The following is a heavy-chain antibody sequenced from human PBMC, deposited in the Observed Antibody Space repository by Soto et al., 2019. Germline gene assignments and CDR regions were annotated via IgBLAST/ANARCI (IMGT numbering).Heavy chain of an antibody. V-gene: IGHV3-33*01. Sequence: GGSLRLSCAASGFTFSSYGMHWVRQAPDKGLEWVAAIWYDGSNKYYADSVKGRFTISRDNSKNTLYLQMNSLRAEDTAVYYCARDRIAAARYYGMDVWGQGTTVTVSS. CDR1: GFTFSSYG. D-gene: IGHD6-13*01. CDR2: IWYDGSNK. J-gene: IGHJ6*02. CDR3: ARDRIAAARYYGMDV.